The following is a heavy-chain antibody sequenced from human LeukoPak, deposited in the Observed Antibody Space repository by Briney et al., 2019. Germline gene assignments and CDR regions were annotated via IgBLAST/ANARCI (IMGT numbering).Heavy chain of an antibody. D-gene: IGHD1-26*01. Sequence: GGSLRLSCAASGFTFSDYYMTWIRQAPGKGLEWISYIGNRANTVSYADSVKGRFTISRDNSKNTLYLQMNSLRAEDTAVYYCARVASGSYYFNYGMDVWGQGTTVTVSS. V-gene: IGHV3-11*01. CDR2: IGNRANTV. J-gene: IGHJ6*02. CDR1: GFTFSDYY. CDR3: ARVASGSYYFNYGMDV.